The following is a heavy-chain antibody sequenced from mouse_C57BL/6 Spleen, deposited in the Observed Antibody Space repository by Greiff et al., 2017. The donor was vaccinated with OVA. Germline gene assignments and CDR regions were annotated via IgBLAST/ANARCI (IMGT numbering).Heavy chain of an antibody. CDR2: IDPSDSYT. CDR1: GYTFTSYW. D-gene: IGHD3-3*01. J-gene: IGHJ2*01. V-gene: IGHV1-69*01. Sequence: QVQLKHPGAELVMPGASVKLSCKASGYTFTSYWMHWVKQRPGQGLEWIGEIDPSDSYTNYNQKFKGKSTLTVDKSSSTAYMQLSSLTSEDSAVYYCARGDVDYWGQGTTLTVSS. CDR3: ARGDVDY.